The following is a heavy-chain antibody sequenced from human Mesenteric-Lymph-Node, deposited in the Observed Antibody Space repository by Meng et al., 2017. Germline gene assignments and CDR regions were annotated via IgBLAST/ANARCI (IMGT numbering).Heavy chain of an antibody. CDR1: GFTFSSYW. CDR3: AREYGGSSGWYIPTYYYYGMDV. CDR2: INSDGSST. V-gene: IGHV3-74*01. J-gene: IGHJ6*02. D-gene: IGHD6-19*01. Sequence: GESLKISCAASGFTFSSYWMHWVRQAPGKGLVWVSRINSDGSSTSYADSVKGRFTISRDNAKNTLYLQMNSLRAEDTAVYYCAREYGGSSGWYIPTYYYYGMDVWGQGTTVTVSS.